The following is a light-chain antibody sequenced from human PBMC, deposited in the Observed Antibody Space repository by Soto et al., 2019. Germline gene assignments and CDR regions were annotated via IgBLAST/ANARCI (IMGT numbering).Light chain of an antibody. J-gene: IGLJ1*01. CDR1: SGDVGNSHY. CDR2: DVS. CDR3: CSYAGGYSYV. V-gene: IGLV2-11*01. Sequence: QSVLTQPRSVSGSPGQSVTISCTRSSGDVGNSHYISWYQQYPGKAPKVIIYDVSKRPSGVPDRFSGSRSGNTASLNISGLRAEDEAEYYCCSYAGGYSYVFGTGTKLTVL.